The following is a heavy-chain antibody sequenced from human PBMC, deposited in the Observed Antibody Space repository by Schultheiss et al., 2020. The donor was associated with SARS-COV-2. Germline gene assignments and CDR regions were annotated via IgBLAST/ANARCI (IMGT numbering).Heavy chain of an antibody. J-gene: IGHJ4*02. CDR3: AKDMGQQHFDY. V-gene: IGHV4-34*01. CDR1: GGSFSGYY. CDR2: INHSGST. Sequence: SETLSLTCAVYGGSFSGYYWSWIRQPPGKGLEWIGEINHSGSTYYNPSLKSRVTISVDTSKNQFSLKLSSVTAADTAVYYCAKDMGQQHFDYWGQGTLVTVSS. D-gene: IGHD6-13*01.